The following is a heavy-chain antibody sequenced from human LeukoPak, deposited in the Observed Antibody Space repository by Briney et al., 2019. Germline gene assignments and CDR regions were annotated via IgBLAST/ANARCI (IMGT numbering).Heavy chain of an antibody. CDR1: GFTFSSYS. CDR2: ISSSSSTI. Sequence: PGGSLRLSCAASGFTFSSYSMNWVRQAPGKGLEWVSYISSSSSTIYYADSVKGRFTISRGNAKNSLYLQMNSLRAEDTAVYYCARDRKGALLWFGISRWYFDLWGRGTLVTVSS. CDR3: ARDRKGALLWFGISRWYFDL. V-gene: IGHV3-48*01. J-gene: IGHJ2*01. D-gene: IGHD3-10*01.